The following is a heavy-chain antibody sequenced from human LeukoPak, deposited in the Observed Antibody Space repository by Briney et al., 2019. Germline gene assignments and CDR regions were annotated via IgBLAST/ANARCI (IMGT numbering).Heavy chain of an antibody. Sequence: GRSLRLSCAASGFSFLHYGMHWVRQAPGKGLEWVAFISSDGSKEYYADSVKGRFTISRDNSKNTLYLHVNSPRAEDTAVFFSAKDGYCSGGSCYANFFDRWGQGTLVTVSS. J-gene: IGHJ4*02. CDR2: ISSDGSKE. CDR1: GFSFLHYG. D-gene: IGHD2-15*01. CDR3: AKDGYCSGGSCYANFFDR. V-gene: IGHV3-30*18.